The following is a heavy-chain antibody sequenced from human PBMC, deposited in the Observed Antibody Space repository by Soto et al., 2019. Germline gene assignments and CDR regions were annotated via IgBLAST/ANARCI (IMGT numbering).Heavy chain of an antibody. CDR1: GGSISSGGYY. Sequence: SETLSLTCTVSGGSISSGGYYWSWIRQHPGKGLEWIGYIYYSGSTYYNPSLKSRVTISVDTSKNQFSLKLSSVTAADTAVYYCARGKDSGYDFPDWFDPWGQGTLVTVSS. CDR2: IYYSGST. D-gene: IGHD5-12*01. V-gene: IGHV4-61*08. J-gene: IGHJ5*02. CDR3: ARGKDSGYDFPDWFDP.